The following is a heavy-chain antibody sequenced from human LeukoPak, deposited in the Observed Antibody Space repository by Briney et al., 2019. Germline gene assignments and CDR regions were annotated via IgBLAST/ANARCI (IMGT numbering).Heavy chain of an antibody. Sequence: GGSLRLSCAASGFTFSSCGMHWVRQAPGKGLEWVAVIWYDGSNKYYADSVKGRFTISRDNSKNTLYLQMNSLRAEDTAVYYCARDSQPGTDYYYYYYGMDVWGQGTTVTVSS. CDR2: IWYDGSNK. CDR3: ARDSQPGTDYYYYYYGMDV. D-gene: IGHD2-2*01. CDR1: GFTFSSCG. J-gene: IGHJ6*02. V-gene: IGHV3-33*08.